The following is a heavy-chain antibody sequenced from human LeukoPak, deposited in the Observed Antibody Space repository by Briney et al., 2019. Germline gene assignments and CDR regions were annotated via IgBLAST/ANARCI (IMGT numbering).Heavy chain of an antibody. J-gene: IGHJ4*02. CDR1: GFTFSSYA. V-gene: IGHV3-30-3*01. CDR3: ASGPYSSAWLPLDY. D-gene: IGHD6-19*01. Sequence: PGGSLRLSCAASGFTFSSYAMHWVRQAPGKGLEGVAVISYDWSNKYYADSVKGRFTISRDNSKNTLYLTMNSLRAEDTAVYYCASGPYSSAWLPLDYWSQGTLVTVSS. CDR2: ISYDWSNK.